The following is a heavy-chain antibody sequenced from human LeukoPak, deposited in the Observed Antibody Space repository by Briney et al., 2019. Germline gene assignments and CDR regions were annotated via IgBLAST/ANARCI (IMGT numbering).Heavy chain of an antibody. V-gene: IGHV3-33*01. CDR1: GFTFSSYG. CDR2: IWYDGSKK. CDR3: ARDGGIAVAGSIDY. Sequence: GGSLRLSCAASGFTFSSYGMHWVRQAPGKGLEWVAVIWYDGSKKYYADSVKGRFTISRDNSKNTLDLQMNSLRAEDTAVYYCARDGGIAVAGSIDYWGRGTLVTVSS. D-gene: IGHD6-19*01. J-gene: IGHJ4*02.